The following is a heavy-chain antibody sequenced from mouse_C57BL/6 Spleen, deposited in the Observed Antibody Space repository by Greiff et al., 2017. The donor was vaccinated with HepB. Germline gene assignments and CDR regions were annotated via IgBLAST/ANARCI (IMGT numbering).Heavy chain of an antibody. CDR1: GFTFSDYG. D-gene: IGHD1-1*01. CDR2: ISSGSSTI. V-gene: IGHV5-17*01. J-gene: IGHJ1*03. Sequence: EVKLVESGGGLVKPGGSLKLSCAASGFTFSDYGMHWVRQAPEKGLEWVAYISSGSSTIYYADTVKGRFTISRDNAKNTLFLQMTSLRSEDTAMYYCARGLLRGYFDVWGTGTTVTVSS. CDR3: ARGLLRGYFDV.